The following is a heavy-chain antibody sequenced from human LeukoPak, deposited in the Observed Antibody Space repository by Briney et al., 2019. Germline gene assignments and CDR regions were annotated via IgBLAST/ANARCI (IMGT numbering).Heavy chain of an antibody. CDR1: GFTFSSYG. Sequence: PGGSLRLSCAASGFTFSSYGMSWVRQAPGKGLEWVSAISGSGGSTYYADSVKGRLTISRDNSKNTLYLQMNSLRAEDTAVYYCAKGAYGDHRAYYYYYMDVWGKGTTVTISS. J-gene: IGHJ6*03. V-gene: IGHV3-23*01. D-gene: IGHD4-17*01. CDR3: AKGAYGDHRAYYYYYMDV. CDR2: ISGSGGST.